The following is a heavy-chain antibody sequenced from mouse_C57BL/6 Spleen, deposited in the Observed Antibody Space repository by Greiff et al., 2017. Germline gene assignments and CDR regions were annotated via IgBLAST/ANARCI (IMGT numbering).Heavy chain of an antibody. Sequence: VKLVESGPGLVQPSQSLSITCTVSGFSLTSYGVHWVRQSPGKGLEWLGVIWSGGSTDYNASFISRLSISKDNSKSQVFFKMNRLQADDTAIYCCARGGPSMDYWGQGTSVTVSS. CDR2: IWSGGST. CDR3: ARGGPSMDY. V-gene: IGHV2-2*01. CDR1: GFSLTSYG. J-gene: IGHJ4*01.